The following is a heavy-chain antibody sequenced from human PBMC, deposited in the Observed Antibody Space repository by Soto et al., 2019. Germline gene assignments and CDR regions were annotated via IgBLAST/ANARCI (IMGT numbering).Heavy chain of an antibody. Sequence: VQLVESGGGVVQPGRSLRLSCAASGFTFSDYAMHWVRQAPGKGLEWVAVVSHDGRNTNYADSVKGRFTISRDSSKNQVSREMTSVRAEDTAVYYCAKGGRQWLVTSDFNYWGQGALVTVSS. V-gene: IGHV3-30*18. J-gene: IGHJ4*02. CDR2: VSHDGRNT. CDR3: AKGGRQWLVTSDFNY. D-gene: IGHD6-19*01. CDR1: GFTFSDYA.